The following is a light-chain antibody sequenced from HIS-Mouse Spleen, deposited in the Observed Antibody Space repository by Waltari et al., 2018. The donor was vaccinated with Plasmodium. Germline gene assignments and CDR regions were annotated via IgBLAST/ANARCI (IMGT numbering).Light chain of an antibody. Sequence: SYELTQPPSASVSPGQTARITCSGDALPTKSAYWYQQKSGQAPVLVIYEDSKRPSRIPERFSGSSSGTMATLTISGAQVEDEADYYCYSTDSSGNHRVFGGGTKLTVL. CDR2: EDS. V-gene: IGLV3-10*01. J-gene: IGLJ3*02. CDR1: ALPTKS. CDR3: YSTDSSGNHRV.